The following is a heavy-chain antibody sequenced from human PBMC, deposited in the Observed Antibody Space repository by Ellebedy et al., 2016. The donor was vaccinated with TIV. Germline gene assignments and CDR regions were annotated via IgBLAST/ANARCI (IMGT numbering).Heavy chain of an antibody. CDR1: GFTFSSYC. D-gene: IGHD2-2*01. J-gene: IGHJ4*02. CDR3: GRDFDCSSATCYDGGFDY. Sequence: PGGSLRLSCAASGFTFSSYCMSWVRQAPGQGLEWVANIKQDGSENYYVDSVKGRFTISSDNAKNALYLQMNSLRAEDTAVYYCGRDFDCSSATCYDGGFDYWGQGTLVTVSS. CDR2: IKQDGSEN. V-gene: IGHV3-7*01.